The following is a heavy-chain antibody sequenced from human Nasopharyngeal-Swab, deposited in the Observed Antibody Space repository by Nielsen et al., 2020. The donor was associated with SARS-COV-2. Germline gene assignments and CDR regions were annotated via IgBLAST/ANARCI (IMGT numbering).Heavy chain of an antibody. J-gene: IGHJ5*02. CDR2: IIPILGIA. Sequence: SVKVSYKASGGTFSSYAISWVRQAPGQGLEWMGRIIPILGIANYAQKFQGRVTITADKSTSTAYMELSSLRSEDTAVYYCARDRRSNPYNWFDPWGQGTLVTVSS. CDR1: GGTFSSYA. CDR3: ARDRRSNPYNWFDP. V-gene: IGHV1-69*04.